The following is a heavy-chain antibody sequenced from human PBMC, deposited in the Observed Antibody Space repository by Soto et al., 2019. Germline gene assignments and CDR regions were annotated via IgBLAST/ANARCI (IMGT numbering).Heavy chain of an antibody. V-gene: IGHV4-59*08. J-gene: IGHJ6*03. D-gene: IGHD3-10*01. CDR3: ARHGSGYYYGSGSYYNHYYMDV. Sequence: PSETLSLTCTVSGGSISSYYWSWIRQPPGKGLEWIGYIYYSGSTNYNPSLESRVTISVDTSKNQFSLKLSSVTAADTAVYYCARHGSGYYYGSGSYYNHYYMDVWGKGTTVTVSS. CDR2: IYYSGST. CDR1: GGSISSYY.